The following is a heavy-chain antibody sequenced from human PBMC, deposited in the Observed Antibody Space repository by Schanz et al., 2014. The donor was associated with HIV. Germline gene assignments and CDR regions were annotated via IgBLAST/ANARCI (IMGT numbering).Heavy chain of an antibody. CDR1: GDTFTGDF. CDR2: INPNSGGT. CDR3: ASRRGWGSYRYFPYGLDV. V-gene: IGHV1-2*02. D-gene: IGHD3-16*02. J-gene: IGHJ6*02. Sequence: QVQLVQSGAEVKKPGASVKVSCKASGDTFTGDFMHWVRQAPGQGLEWMGWINPNSGGTNYAQKXXXXATQTRDTSITNASTDPTSLRPEDTAVYYCASRRGWGSYRYFPYGLDVWGQGTTVTVSS.